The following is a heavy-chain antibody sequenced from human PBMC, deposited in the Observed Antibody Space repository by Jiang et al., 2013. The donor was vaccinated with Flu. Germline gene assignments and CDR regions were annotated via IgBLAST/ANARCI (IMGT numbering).Heavy chain of an antibody. Sequence: QLVESGGGLVQPGGSLRLSCAASGLTFSSYTMSWVRQAPGKGLEWASSISGSGGSTYYADSVKGRFTISRDNSKNTLYLQMNSLRAEDTAVYYCAKVPWGQLFPFDHWGQGTLVTVSS. J-gene: IGHJ4*02. D-gene: IGHD6-6*01. CDR3: AKVPWGQLFPFDH. V-gene: IGHV3-23*04. CDR1: GLTFSSYT. CDR2: ISGSGGST.